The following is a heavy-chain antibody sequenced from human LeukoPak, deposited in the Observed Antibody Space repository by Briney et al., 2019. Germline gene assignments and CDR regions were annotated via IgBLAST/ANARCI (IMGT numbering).Heavy chain of an antibody. D-gene: IGHD3-22*01. CDR3: AKGLAYDSSGYLRY. CDR2: ISGSGGST. Sequence: GGSLRLSCAASGFTFSSYAMSWVRQAPGKGLEWVSVISGSGGSTYYADSVKGRFTISRDNSKNTLYLQMNSLRAEDTAVYYCAKGLAYDSSGYLRYWGQGTLVTVSS. J-gene: IGHJ4*02. CDR1: GFTFSSYA. V-gene: IGHV3-23*01.